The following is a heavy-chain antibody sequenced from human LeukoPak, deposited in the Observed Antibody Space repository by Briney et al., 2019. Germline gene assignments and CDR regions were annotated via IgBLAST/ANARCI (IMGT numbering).Heavy chain of an antibody. J-gene: IGHJ4*02. CDR1: GFTFSSYA. V-gene: IGHV3-30-3*01. CDR3: ARGYNWNHFDY. D-gene: IGHD1-20*01. CDR2: ISYDGSNK. Sequence: PGGSLRLSCAASGFTFSSYAMPWVRQAPGKGLEWVAVISYDGSNKYYADSVKGRFTISRDNSKNTLYLQMNSLRAEDTAVYYCARGYNWNHFDYWGQGTLVTVSS.